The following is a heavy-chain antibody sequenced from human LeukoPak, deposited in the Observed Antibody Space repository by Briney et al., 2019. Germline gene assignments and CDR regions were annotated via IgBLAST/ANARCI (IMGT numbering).Heavy chain of an antibody. CDR3: GRGGKVEQLVLAR. D-gene: IGHD6-13*01. CDR1: GFTFSSYS. J-gene: IGHJ4*02. Sequence: GGSLRLSCAASGFTFSSYSMNWVRQAPGKGLEWVSSITRSSIYIYSADSVKGRFTISRDNAKKSLYLQMNSLRAEDTAVYYCGRGGKVEQLVLARWGQGSLVTVSS. V-gene: IGHV3-21*01. CDR2: ITRSSIYI.